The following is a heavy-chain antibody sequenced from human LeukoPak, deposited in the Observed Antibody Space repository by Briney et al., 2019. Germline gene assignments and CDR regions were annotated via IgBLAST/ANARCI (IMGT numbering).Heavy chain of an antibody. J-gene: IGHJ4*02. CDR2: ITGSSDST. V-gene: IGHV3-23*01. CDR3: AKGSAAARPYYFDY. Sequence: GGSLRLSCAASGFTFSSYVMSWVRQAPGKGLDWVSAITGSSDSTYYADSVKGRFAISRDNSKNTLYLQMNSLRAEDTALYYCAKGSAAARPYYFDYWGQGTLVTVSS. D-gene: IGHD6-6*01. CDR1: GFTFSSYV.